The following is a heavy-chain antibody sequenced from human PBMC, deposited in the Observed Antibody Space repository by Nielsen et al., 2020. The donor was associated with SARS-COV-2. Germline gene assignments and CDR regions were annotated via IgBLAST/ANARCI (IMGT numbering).Heavy chain of an antibody. J-gene: IGHJ6*02. V-gene: IGHV4-59*12. D-gene: IGHD3-10*01. CDR3: ARDHFRGLYYYYGMDV. Sequence: SETLSLTCTVSGGSISSYYWSWIRQPPGKGLEWIGYIYYSGSTYYNPSLKSRVTISVDTSKNQFSLKLSSVTAADTAVYYCARDHFRGLYYYYGMDVWGQGTTVTVSS. CDR2: IYYSGST. CDR1: GGSISSYY.